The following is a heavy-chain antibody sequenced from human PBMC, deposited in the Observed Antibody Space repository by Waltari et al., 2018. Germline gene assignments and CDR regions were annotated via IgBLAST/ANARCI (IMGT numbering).Heavy chain of an antibody. D-gene: IGHD6-19*01. Sequence: EVQLVESGGGLVQPGGSLSLSCAASGFTFSSYSMNWVRQAPGKGLEWVSYIRSSSSTIYYADSVKGRFTISRDNAKNSLYLQMNSLRAEDTAVYYCARGFMEQWPYLSSDYWGQGTLVTVSS. J-gene: IGHJ4*02. CDR1: GFTFSSYS. CDR3: ARGFMEQWPYLSSDY. CDR2: IRSSSSTI. V-gene: IGHV3-48*01.